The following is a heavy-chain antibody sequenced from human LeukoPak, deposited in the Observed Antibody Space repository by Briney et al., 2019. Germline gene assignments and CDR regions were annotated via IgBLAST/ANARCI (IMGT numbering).Heavy chain of an antibody. J-gene: IGHJ4*02. V-gene: IGHV3-30*02. CDR3: AKDHNLGYCSGGSCYYFDY. Sequence: AGGSLRVSCAASGFTFSSYGMHWVRQAPGKGLEWVAFIRYDVSNKYYADSVKGRFTISRDNSKNTLYLQLNSLRAEDTAVYYCAKDHNLGYCSGGSCYYFDYWGEGSLVTVHS. D-gene: IGHD2-15*01. CDR2: IRYDVSNK. CDR1: GFTFSSYG.